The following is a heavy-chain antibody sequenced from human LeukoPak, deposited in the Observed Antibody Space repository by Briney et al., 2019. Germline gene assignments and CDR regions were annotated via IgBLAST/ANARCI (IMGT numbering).Heavy chain of an antibody. Sequence: SETLSLTCAVYGGSFSGYYWSWIRQPPGKGLEWIGYIYYSGSTNYNPSLKSRVTISVDTSKNQFSLKLSSVTAADTAVYYCARSSVSRVATINWFEGAFDIWGQGTMVTVSS. CDR1: GGSFSGYY. D-gene: IGHD5-12*01. J-gene: IGHJ3*02. V-gene: IGHV4-59*01. CDR3: ARSSVSRVATINWFEGAFDI. CDR2: IYYSGST.